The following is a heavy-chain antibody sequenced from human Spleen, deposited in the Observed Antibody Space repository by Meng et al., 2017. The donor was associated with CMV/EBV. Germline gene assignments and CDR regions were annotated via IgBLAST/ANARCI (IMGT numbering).Heavy chain of an antibody. CDR2: INPNSGGT. V-gene: IGHV1-2*02. J-gene: IGHJ4*02. CDR3: ARSRYSGYDWDY. Sequence: ASVKVSCKASGYTFSSYGISWVRQAPGQGLEWMGWINPNSGGTNYAQKFQGRVTMTRDTSISTAYMELSRLRSDDTAVYYCARSRYSGYDWDYWGQGTLVTVSS. D-gene: IGHD5-12*01. CDR1: GYTFSSYG.